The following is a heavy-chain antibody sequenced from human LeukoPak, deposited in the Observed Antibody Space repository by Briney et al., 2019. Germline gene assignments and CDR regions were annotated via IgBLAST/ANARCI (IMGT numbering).Heavy chain of an antibody. D-gene: IGHD2/OR15-2a*01. Sequence: ASVKVSCKASGYTFTSCDINWVRQATGQGLEWMGWMNPNSGNTGYAQKFQGRVTMTRNTSISTAYMELSSLRSEDTAVYYCARVVIYYYGMDVWGQGTTVTVSS. CDR2: MNPNSGNT. J-gene: IGHJ6*02. CDR3: ARVVIYYYGMDV. V-gene: IGHV1-8*01. CDR1: GYTFTSCD.